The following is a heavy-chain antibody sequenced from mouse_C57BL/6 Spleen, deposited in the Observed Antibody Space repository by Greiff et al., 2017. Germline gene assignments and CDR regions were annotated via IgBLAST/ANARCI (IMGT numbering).Heavy chain of an antibody. CDR1: GYTFTDYE. V-gene: IGHV1-15*01. CDR2: IDPETGGT. J-gene: IGHJ2*01. CDR3: TRRGGVLFDY. D-gene: IGHD5-1*01. Sequence: VQLVESGAELVRPGASVTLSCKASGYTFTDYEMHWVKQTPVHGLEWIGAIDPETGGTAYNQKFKGKAILTADKSSSTAYMELRSLTSEDSAVYYCTRRGGVLFDYWGQGTTLTVSS.